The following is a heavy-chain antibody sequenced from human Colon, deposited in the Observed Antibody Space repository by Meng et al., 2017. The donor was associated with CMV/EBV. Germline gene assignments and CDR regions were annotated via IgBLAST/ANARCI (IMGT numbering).Heavy chain of an antibody. Sequence: GESLKISCAASGFTFSSYGIHWVRQAPGKGLEWVAFLRYDGSKKYYSDSVKGRFTISRDNSKSTVDLQMNGLRAEDTALYHCAKDRQFYGSGSYFDFWGQGTLVTVSS. V-gene: IGHV3-30*02. D-gene: IGHD3-10*01. CDR1: GFTFSSYG. J-gene: IGHJ4*02. CDR3: AKDRQFYGSGSYFDF. CDR2: LRYDGSKK.